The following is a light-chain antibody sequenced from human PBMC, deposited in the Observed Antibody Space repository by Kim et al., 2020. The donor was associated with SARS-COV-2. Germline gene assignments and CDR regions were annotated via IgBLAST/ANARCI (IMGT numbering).Light chain of an antibody. J-gene: IGLJ1*01. CDR1: SSNIGSNT. CDR3: AAWDDSLNGYV. CDR2: SNN. Sequence: GQRFTISCSGSSSNIGSNTVNWYQQLPGTAPQLLIYSNNQRPSGVPDRFSGSKSGTSASLAISGLQSEDEADYYCAAWDDSLNGYVFGTGTKVTVL. V-gene: IGLV1-44*01.